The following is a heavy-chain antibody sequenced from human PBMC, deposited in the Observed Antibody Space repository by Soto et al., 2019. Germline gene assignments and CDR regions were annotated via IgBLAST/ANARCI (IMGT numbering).Heavy chain of an antibody. J-gene: IGHJ4*02. CDR2: ISAYNGNT. D-gene: IGHD5-18*01. Sequence: QVPLVQSGAEVKKPGASVKVSCKASGYTFTSYGISWVRQAPGQGLEWMGWISAYNGNTNYAQKLQGRVTMTTDTSTSTAYMGRRSLRSDDTAVYYCARDAGGYSYEQATSGDYWGQGTLVTVSS. CDR1: GYTFTSYG. V-gene: IGHV1-18*01. CDR3: ARDAGGYSYEQATSGDY.